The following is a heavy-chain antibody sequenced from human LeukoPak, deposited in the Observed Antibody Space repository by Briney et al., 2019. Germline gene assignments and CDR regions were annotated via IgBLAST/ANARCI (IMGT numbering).Heavy chain of an antibody. CDR3: AREAIAAGKNFDY. CDR1: GGTFSSYA. Sequence: ASVKVSCKASGGTFSSYAISWVRQAPGQGLEWMGGIIPIFGTANYAQKFQGRVTITADESTSTAYMELSSLRSEDTAVYYCAREAIAAGKNFDYWGQGTLVTVSS. V-gene: IGHV1-69*13. D-gene: IGHD6-25*01. J-gene: IGHJ4*02. CDR2: IIPIFGTA.